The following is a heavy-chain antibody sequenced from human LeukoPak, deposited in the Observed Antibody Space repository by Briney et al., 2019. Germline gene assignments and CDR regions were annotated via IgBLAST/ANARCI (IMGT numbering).Heavy chain of an antibody. Sequence: SETLSLTCTVSGGSISSYYWSWIRQPPGKGLEWIGYIYYSGSTNYNPSLKSRVTISVDTSKNQFSLKLSSVTAADTAVYYCARGGGPKITTVTEYWGQGTLVTVSS. CDR2: IYYSGST. V-gene: IGHV4-59*01. D-gene: IGHD4-11*01. CDR1: GGSISSYY. J-gene: IGHJ4*02. CDR3: ARGGGPKITTVTEY.